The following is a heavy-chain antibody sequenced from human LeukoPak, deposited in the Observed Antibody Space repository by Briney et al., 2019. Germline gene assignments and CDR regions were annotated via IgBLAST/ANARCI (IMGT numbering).Heavy chain of an antibody. D-gene: IGHD3-22*01. V-gene: IGHV3-20*04. J-gene: IGHJ4*02. CDR3: ARVRLSGATYYYDSSGYRAGHFDY. Sequence: GGSLRLSCAASGFTFDDYGMSWVRQAPGKGLEWVSGINWNGGSTGYADSVKGRFTISRDNAKNSLYLQMSSLRAEDTALYYCARVRLSGATYYYDSSGYRAGHFDYWGQGTLVTVSS. CDR2: INWNGGST. CDR1: GFTFDDYG.